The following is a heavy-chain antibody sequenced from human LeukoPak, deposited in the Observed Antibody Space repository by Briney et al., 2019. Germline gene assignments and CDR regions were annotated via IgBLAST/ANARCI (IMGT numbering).Heavy chain of an antibody. V-gene: IGHV3-23*01. CDR3: AKEMSSSWSH. CDR1: GFTFSSRA. CDR2: ISDIGAS. Sequence: GGSPRLSCGASGFTFSSRAMGWVRQAPGKGLEWISGISDIGASYYADSVKGRFIISRDNSKNMLYLHMNSLRAVDTAVYYCAKEMSSSWSHWGQGTLVTVSS. D-gene: IGHD6-19*01. J-gene: IGHJ4*02.